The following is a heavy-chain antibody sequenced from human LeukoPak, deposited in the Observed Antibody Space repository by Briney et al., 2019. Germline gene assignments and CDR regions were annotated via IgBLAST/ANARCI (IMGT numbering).Heavy chain of an antibody. CDR1: GGSISSSSYY. D-gene: IGHD6-13*01. Sequence: SETLSLTCTVSGGSISSSSYYWGWIRQPPGNGLEWIGSIYYSGSTYYNPSLKSRVTISVDTSKNQFSLKLSSVTAADTAVYYCARKYSSSWYNYYYYMDVWGKGTTVTVSS. CDR3: ARKYSSSWYNYYYYMDV. J-gene: IGHJ6*03. CDR2: IYYSGST. V-gene: IGHV4-39*07.